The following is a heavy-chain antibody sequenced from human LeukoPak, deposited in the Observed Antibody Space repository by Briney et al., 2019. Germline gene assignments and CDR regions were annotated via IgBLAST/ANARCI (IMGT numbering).Heavy chain of an antibody. V-gene: IGHV3-23*01. D-gene: IGHD1-26*01. J-gene: IGHJ4*02. CDR3: AKDIQAWELPSDY. Sequence: GGSLRLSCAASGFTFSSYAMSWVRQAPGKGLEWVSAISGSGGSTYYADSVKGRFTISRDNSKNTLYLQMNSLRAEDTAVYYRAKDIQAWELPSDYWGQGTLVTVSS. CDR2: ISGSGGST. CDR1: GFTFSSYA.